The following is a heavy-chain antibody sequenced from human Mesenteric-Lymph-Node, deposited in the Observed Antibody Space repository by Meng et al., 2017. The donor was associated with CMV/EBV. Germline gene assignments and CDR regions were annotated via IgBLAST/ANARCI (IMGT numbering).Heavy chain of an antibody. V-gene: IGHV3-33*08. D-gene: IGHD2-2*01. Sequence: GESLKISCAASGFTFTTYDMTWVRQAPGKGLEWLTLIWHDASKQYYADSVMGRFTISRDNRKNMVYLQMNSLRAEDTAVYYCVRDFWSRYCSSTTCSSMDVWGQGTTVTVSS. CDR3: VRDFWSRYCSSTTCSSMDV. CDR2: IWHDASKQ. J-gene: IGHJ6*02. CDR1: GFTFTTYD.